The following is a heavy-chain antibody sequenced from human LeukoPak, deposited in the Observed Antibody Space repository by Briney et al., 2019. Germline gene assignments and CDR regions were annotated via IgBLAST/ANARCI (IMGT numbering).Heavy chain of an antibody. CDR3: ARDLRPRGTAFDI. V-gene: IGHV3-74*01. D-gene: IGHD1-1*01. CDR2: IKSDGSDI. J-gene: IGHJ3*02. CDR1: GFTFSSYW. Sequence: PGGSLRLSCAASGFTFSSYWMHWVRQAPGKGLAWVSYIKSDGSDIDYADSVKGRFTISRDNAKSTLYLQMNTLRAEDTAVYHCARDLRPRGTAFDIWGHGTMVTVSS.